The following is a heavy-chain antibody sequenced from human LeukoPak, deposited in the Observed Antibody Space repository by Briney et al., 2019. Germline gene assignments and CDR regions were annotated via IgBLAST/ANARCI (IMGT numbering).Heavy chain of an antibody. CDR3: AAMRPYFSDGRGYPNPPNWFDP. V-gene: IGHV1-24*01. CDR2: FDPEEDRT. D-gene: IGHD3-22*01. CDR1: GYPLTELS. J-gene: IGHJ5*02. Sequence: ASVKVSCKVSGYPLTELSLHWVRQAPGKGLEWMGGFDPEEDRTVYAHKFRGRVTMTEDTSTDTAYMELSGLTSEDTAVYYCAAMRPYFSDGRGYPNPPNWFDPWGQGTLVTVSS.